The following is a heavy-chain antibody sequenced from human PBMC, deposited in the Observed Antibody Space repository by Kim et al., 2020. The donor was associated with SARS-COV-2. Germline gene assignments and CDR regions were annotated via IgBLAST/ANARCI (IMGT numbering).Heavy chain of an antibody. Sequence: GGSLRLSCAGSGFTFSDHYMDWVRQAPGKGLEWIGRIRNKANGYVTQYAPSVKDRFSISRDDSKSSLSLQMNSLKIEDTAVYYCARRREGAGYYFDYWGQGTLVTVSS. CDR1: GFTFSDHY. CDR2: IRNKANGYVT. J-gene: IGHJ4*02. CDR3: ARRREGAGYYFDY. V-gene: IGHV3-72*01. D-gene: IGHD3-16*01.